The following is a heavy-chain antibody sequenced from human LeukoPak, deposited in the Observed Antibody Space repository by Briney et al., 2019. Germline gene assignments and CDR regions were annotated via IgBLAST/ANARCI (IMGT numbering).Heavy chain of an antibody. J-gene: IGHJ4*02. Sequence: GGSLRLSCAASGFTFSSYAMSWVRQAPGKGLEWVSAISGSGGSTYYADSVKGRFTISRDNPKNTLYLQMNSLRAEDTAVYYCAKNTITMVRGTPADYWGQGTLVTVSS. CDR3: AKNTITMVRGTPADY. CDR1: GFTFSSYA. V-gene: IGHV3-23*01. D-gene: IGHD3-10*01. CDR2: ISGSGGST.